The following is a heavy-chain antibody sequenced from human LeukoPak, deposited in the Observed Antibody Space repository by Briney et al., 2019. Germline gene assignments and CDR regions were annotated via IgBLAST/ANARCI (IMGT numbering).Heavy chain of an antibody. D-gene: IGHD3-9*01. J-gene: IGHJ4*02. CDR2: ISAYNGNT. CDR3: ARTYYDILTGNDY. CDR1: GYTFTSYY. Sequence: ASVKVSCKASGYTFTSYYMHWVRQAPGQGLEWMGWISAYNGNTNYAQKLQGRVTMTTDTSTSTAYMELRSLRSDDTAVYYCARTYYDILTGNDYWGQGTLVTVSS. V-gene: IGHV1-18*04.